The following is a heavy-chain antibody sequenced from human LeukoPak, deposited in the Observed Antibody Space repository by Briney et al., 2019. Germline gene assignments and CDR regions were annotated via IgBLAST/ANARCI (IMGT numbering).Heavy chain of an antibody. CDR2: ISYDGSNK. Sequence: GRSLRLSCAASGFTFSSYGMHWVRQAPGKGLEWVAVISYDGSNKYYADSVKGRFTISRDNSKNTLYLQMNSLRAEDTAVYYCAKDVSEDYRVWGSYRSDSWGQGTLVTVSS. V-gene: IGHV3-30*18. J-gene: IGHJ4*02. CDR1: GFTFSSYG. CDR3: AKDVSEDYRVWGSYRSDS. D-gene: IGHD3-16*02.